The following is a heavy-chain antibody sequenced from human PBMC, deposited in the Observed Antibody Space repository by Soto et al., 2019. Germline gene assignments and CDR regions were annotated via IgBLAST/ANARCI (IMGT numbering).Heavy chain of an antibody. V-gene: IGHV3-53*01. Sequence: EVQLVESGGGLIQPGGSLRLSCAASGFTVSSNYLSWVRQAPGKGLEWVSLIYSAGSTYYADSVKGRFTISSDNSKNTLYLQMNTLRAEDTAVYYCARASGHSVYFLDYWGQGTLVTVSS. CDR2: IYSAGST. CDR3: ARASGHSVYFLDY. D-gene: IGHD2-21*01. CDR1: GFTVSSNY. J-gene: IGHJ4*02.